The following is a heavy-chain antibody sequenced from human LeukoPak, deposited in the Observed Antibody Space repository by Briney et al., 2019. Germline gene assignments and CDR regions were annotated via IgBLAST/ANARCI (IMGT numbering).Heavy chain of an antibody. D-gene: IGHD7-27*01. CDR2: ISGSGSTI. Sequence: GGSPRLSCAASGFTFSSYEMNWVLQAPGKGLEWVAYISGSGSTIYYADSVKGRFTISRDNAKNSLYLQMNSLRAEDTAVYYCARGPGSGLGMTRYFDYWGQGTLVTVSS. J-gene: IGHJ4*02. CDR1: GFTFSSYE. V-gene: IGHV3-48*03. CDR3: ARGPGSGLGMTRYFDY.